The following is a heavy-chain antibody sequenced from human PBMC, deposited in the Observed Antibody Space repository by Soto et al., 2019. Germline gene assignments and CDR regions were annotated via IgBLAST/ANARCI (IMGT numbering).Heavy chain of an antibody. CDR3: AKGMASTVFGVDTLFDF. Sequence: PGGSLRLSCATSGFSFSNYSMIWVRQAPGKGLEWVSLISGSASATHYADSVKGRFTISRDNSKRKVYLQLNSLRAEDTAVYYCAKGMASTVFGVDTLFDFWGRGTLVTVYS. CDR2: ISGSASAT. J-gene: IGHJ4*02. CDR1: GFSFSNYS. V-gene: IGHV3-23*01. D-gene: IGHD3-3*01.